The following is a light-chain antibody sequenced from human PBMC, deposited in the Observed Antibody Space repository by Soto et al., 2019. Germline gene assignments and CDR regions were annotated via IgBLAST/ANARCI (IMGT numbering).Light chain of an antibody. Sequence: QSVLTQPPSASGTPGQRVTISCSGSSSNIGSNYVYWYQQLPGTAPKLLIYRNNQRPSGVPDRFSGSKSRTSASLAISGLRSEDEADYNCAAWDDSLSGVVFGGGTQLTVL. J-gene: IGLJ2*01. CDR2: RNN. CDR1: SSNIGSNY. CDR3: AAWDDSLSGVV. V-gene: IGLV1-47*01.